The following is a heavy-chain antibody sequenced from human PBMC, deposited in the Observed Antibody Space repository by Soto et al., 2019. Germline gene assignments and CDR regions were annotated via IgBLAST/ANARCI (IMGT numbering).Heavy chain of an antibody. CDR1: GGSISSCY. V-gene: IGHV4-59*06. CDR2: IYYSGST. D-gene: IGHD6-6*01. J-gene: IGHJ5*02. CDR3: AREMTGSSSSPNWFDP. Sequence: SETLSLTCTVSGGSISSCYWYSYRKHQEKGLEWNGYIYYSGSTYYNPSLKSRVTISVDTSKNQFSLKLSSVTAADTTVYYCAREMTGSSSSPNWFDPWGQGTLVTVSS.